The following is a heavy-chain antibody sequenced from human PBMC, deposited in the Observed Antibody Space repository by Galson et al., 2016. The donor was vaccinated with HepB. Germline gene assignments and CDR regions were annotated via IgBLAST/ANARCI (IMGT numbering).Heavy chain of an antibody. CDR3: ARQGHRSYRHYNAAMYDS. CDR1: GGSITSSNYY. D-gene: IGHD1-26*01. Sequence: SETLSLTCTVSGGSITSSNYYWAWIRQPPGQGLECIGTIYYSGSTYYKPSLKSRLSISVDTSKSQFSLKMNSVTAADTAVYYCARQGHRSYRHYNAAMYDSWGLGTLVTVSS. V-gene: IGHV4-39*01. J-gene: IGHJ4*02. CDR2: IYYSGST.